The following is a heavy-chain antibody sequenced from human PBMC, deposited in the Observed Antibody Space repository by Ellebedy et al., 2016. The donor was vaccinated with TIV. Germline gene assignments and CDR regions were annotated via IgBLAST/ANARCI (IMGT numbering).Heavy chain of an antibody. CDR1: GYTFTSYF. D-gene: IGHD6-19*01. J-gene: IGHJ4*02. CDR3: ARSRSSGWLHTPDY. Sequence: AASVQVSCKASGYTFTSYFIHWVRQPPGQGPAWMGIIHPSTGSTTYAQKLQGRVTMTRDTSTSTVYMELSSLSSEDTAVYCCARSRSSGWLHTPDYWGQGTLVTVSS. CDR2: IHPSTGST. V-gene: IGHV1-46*04.